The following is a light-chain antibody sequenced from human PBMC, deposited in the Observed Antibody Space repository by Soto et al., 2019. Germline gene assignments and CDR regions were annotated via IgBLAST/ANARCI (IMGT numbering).Light chain of an antibody. Sequence: QSALTQPASVSGSPGQSITISCTGTSSDVGGYNYVSWYQHHPGKAPKLMIYDVSNRPSRVSNRFSGSKSGNTASLTISGLQAEDEADYYCNSYTSSNTLVFGGGTQLTVL. CDR2: DVS. CDR3: NSYTSSNTLV. CDR1: SSDVGGYNY. J-gene: IGLJ3*02. V-gene: IGLV2-14*01.